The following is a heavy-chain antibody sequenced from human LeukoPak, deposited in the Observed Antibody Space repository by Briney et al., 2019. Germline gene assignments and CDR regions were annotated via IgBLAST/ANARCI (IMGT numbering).Heavy chain of an antibody. CDR2: IYPGDSDT. CDR3: ARLMTTVTTAYDAFDI. J-gene: IGHJ3*02. V-gene: IGHV5-51*01. CDR1: GYSFTSYW. D-gene: IGHD4-17*01. Sequence: GESLKISCKGSGYSFTSYWVGWVRQMPGKGLEWMGIIYPGDSDTRYSPSFQGQVTISADKSISTAYLQWSSLKASDTAMYYCARLMTTVTTAYDAFDIWGQGTMVTVSS.